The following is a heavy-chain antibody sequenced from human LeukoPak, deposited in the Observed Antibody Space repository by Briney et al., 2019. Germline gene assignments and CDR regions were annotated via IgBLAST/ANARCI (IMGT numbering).Heavy chain of an antibody. J-gene: IGHJ3*02. V-gene: IGHV1-46*01. CDR2: INPSSGST. Sequence: ASVKVSCKASGYTFSSYMHWVRQAPGQGLEWMGIINPSSGSTSYAQKFQDRVTMTRVTSTSTLYMELSSLRSEDTAVYYCARGNYGKATDIWGQGTMVTVFS. D-gene: IGHD4-11*01. CDR3: ARGNYGKATDI. CDR1: GYTFSSY.